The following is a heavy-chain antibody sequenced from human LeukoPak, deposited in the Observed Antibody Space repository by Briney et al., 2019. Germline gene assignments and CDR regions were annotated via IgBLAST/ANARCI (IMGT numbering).Heavy chain of an antibody. CDR1: GFTFNSYE. CDR2: ISFSGSTI. V-gene: IGHV3-48*03. J-gene: IGHJ4*02. Sequence: GGSLRLSCAASGFTFNSYEMNWVRQAPGKGLEWVSYISFSGSTIYYADSVKGRFTISRDNAKNSLYLQMNSLRAEDTAVYYCARELSYWGQGTLVTVSS. CDR3: ARELSY.